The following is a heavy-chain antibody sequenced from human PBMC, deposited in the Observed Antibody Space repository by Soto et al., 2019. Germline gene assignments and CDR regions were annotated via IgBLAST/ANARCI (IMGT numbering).Heavy chain of an antibody. V-gene: IGHV1-69*12. CDR2: IIPIFGTA. J-gene: IGHJ6*02. CDR1: GGTLSTYA. Sequence: QVQLVQSGAEVKKPGSSVKVSCKSSGGTLSTYAISWVRQAPGQGLEWMGGIIPIFGTANYAQKFQGRVTITADESTTTAYMELISLRSEDTAVYYCARDEMVVATGSRTWHYYYGMDVWGQGTTVTVSS. CDR3: ARDEMVVATGSRTWHYYYGMDV. D-gene: IGHD2-15*01.